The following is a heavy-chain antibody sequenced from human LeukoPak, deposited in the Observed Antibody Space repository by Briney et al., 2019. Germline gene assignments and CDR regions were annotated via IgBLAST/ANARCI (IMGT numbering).Heavy chain of an antibody. Sequence: PGGSLRLSCAASGFSFSIDWMSWVRQAPGKGLEWVANIKQDGSEKYYVDSVKGRFTISRDNAKSSLYLQMNSLRAEDTAVYYCARDYCSSTSCRFDYWGQGTLVTVSS. V-gene: IGHV3-7*01. CDR1: GFSFSIDW. D-gene: IGHD2-2*01. CDR3: ARDYCSSTSCRFDY. CDR2: IKQDGSEK. J-gene: IGHJ4*02.